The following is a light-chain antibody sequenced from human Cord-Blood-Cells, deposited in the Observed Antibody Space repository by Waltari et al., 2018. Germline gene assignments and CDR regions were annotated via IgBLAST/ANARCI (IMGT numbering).Light chain of an antibody. Sequence: QSALTQPASVSGSPGPSITIPCTGTSSDVGSYNLFPWYQQHPGKAPKRMIYEGSKRPSGVSNRFSGSKSGNTASLTISGLQAEDEADYYCCSYAGSSTYVVFGGGTKLTVL. J-gene: IGLJ2*01. CDR3: CSYAGSSTYVV. CDR2: EGS. V-gene: IGLV2-23*01. CDR1: SSDVGSYNL.